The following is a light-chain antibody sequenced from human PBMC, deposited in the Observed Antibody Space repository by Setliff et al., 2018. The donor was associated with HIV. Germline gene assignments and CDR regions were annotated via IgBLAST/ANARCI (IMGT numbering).Light chain of an antibody. CDR1: NIGSKS. V-gene: IGLV3-21*04. Sequence: QPPSVSVAPGKTASITCGGNNIGSKSVYWYQQKPGQAPVLVISYNSDRPSGTPERFSGSNSGNTATLTISRVEAGDEADYYCQVWDSSSDLHVVFGGGTKVTVL. J-gene: IGLJ2*01. CDR2: YNS. CDR3: QVWDSSSDLHVV.